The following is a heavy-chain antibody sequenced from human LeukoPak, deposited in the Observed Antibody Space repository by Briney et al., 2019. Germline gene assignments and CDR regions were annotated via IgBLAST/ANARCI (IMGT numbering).Heavy chain of an antibody. CDR1: GFTFSSYE. CDR2: ISSSGSAI. V-gene: IGHV3-48*03. CDR3: ARDPFDY. Sequence: GGSLRLSCAASGFTFSSYEMNWVRQAPGKGLEWVSFISSSGSAIHYADSVRGRFTISRDNAKNSLFLQLSRLRAEDTAVYYCARDPFDYWGQGTLVTVSS. J-gene: IGHJ4*02.